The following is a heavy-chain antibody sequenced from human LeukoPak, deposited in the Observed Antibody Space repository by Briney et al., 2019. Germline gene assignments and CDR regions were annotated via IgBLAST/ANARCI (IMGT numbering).Heavy chain of an antibody. J-gene: IGHJ4*02. Sequence: ASVKVSCKASGYTFTSYGIGWVRQAPGQGLEWMGWISAYNGNTNYAQRLQGRVTMTTDTSTSTAYMELRSLSSDDTAVYYCARDRRSWYSSGWFVDYWGQGTLVPVSS. CDR3: ARDRRSWYSSGWFVDY. CDR1: GYTFTSYG. D-gene: IGHD6-19*01. CDR2: ISAYNGNT. V-gene: IGHV1-18*01.